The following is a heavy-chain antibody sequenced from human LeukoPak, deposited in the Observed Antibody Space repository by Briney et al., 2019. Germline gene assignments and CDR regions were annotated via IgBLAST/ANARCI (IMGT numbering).Heavy chain of an antibody. CDR1: GFTFTKYG. Sequence: GGSLRLSCAASGFTFTKYGMSWVRQAPGKGLEWISTISDSGAYTYYADFVKGRFTVSRVNSKNMVFLEVNSLRAEDTATYFCAKGRILWFGEQSDFDYWGQGTLVTVSS. J-gene: IGHJ4*02. CDR2: ISDSGAYT. CDR3: AKGRILWFGEQSDFDY. V-gene: IGHV3-23*01. D-gene: IGHD3-10*01.